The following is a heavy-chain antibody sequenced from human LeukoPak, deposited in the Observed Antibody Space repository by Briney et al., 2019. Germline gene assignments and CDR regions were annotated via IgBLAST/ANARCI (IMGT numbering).Heavy chain of an antibody. CDR1: GYIFDIYA. CDR2: INTNTGNP. J-gene: IGHJ1*01. Sequence: ASVKVSCKASGYIFDIYAMIWVRQAPGQGLELMGWINTNTGNPTYAQGFRGRFVFSLDTSVSTAYLQINSLKAEDTAVYYCARDYTVTLGTTTYFQHWGRGTLVTVSS. D-gene: IGHD1-7*01. V-gene: IGHV7-4-1*02. CDR3: ARDYTVTLGTTTYFQH.